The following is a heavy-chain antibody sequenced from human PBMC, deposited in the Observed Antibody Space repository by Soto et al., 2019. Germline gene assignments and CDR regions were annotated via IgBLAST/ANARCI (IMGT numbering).Heavy chain of an antibody. Sequence: QLQLQESGPGLVKPSETLSLTCTVYGGSISSSSYYWGWIRQPPGQGLEWIGSINYSGSTYSNPSLKSRVTISVDTSKNQLSLKLSSVTAADTAVYYCARDWRDATFIVVVPAANYAFDIWGQGTMVTVSS. V-gene: IGHV4-39*02. CDR1: GGSISSSSYY. J-gene: IGHJ3*02. D-gene: IGHD2-2*01. CDR3: ARDWRDATFIVVVPAANYAFDI. CDR2: INYSGST.